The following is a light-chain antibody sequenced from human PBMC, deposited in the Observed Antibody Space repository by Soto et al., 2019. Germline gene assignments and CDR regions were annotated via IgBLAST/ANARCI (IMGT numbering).Light chain of an antibody. CDR3: QQYNSYSRT. Sequence: DIQMTQSPSTLSASVGDRVTITCRASQSISTWLAWYQQKPGKAPKVLIYDASRLESGVPSRFSGSGSGTDFTLTISSLQPADFATYYCQQYNSYSRTVGQGTKVEIK. V-gene: IGKV1-5*01. J-gene: IGKJ1*01. CDR2: DAS. CDR1: QSISTW.